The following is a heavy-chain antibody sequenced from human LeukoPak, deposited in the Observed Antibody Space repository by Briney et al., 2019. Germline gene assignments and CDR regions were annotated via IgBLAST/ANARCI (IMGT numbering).Heavy chain of an antibody. J-gene: IGHJ4*02. Sequence: GGSLRLSCLTSGFTFSSYAMHWVRQAPGKGLEWVAVISYDGSNKYYADSVKGRFTISRDNSKNTLYLQMNSLRAEDTAVYYCAREGPNYYFDYWGQGTLVTVSS. CDR2: ISYDGSNK. CDR3: AREGPNYYFDY. V-gene: IGHV3-30*04. CDR1: GFTFSSYA. D-gene: IGHD1-7*01.